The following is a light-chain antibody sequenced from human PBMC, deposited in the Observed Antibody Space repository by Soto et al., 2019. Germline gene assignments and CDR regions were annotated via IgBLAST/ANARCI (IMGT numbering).Light chain of an antibody. Sequence: DIQMTQSPSSLSASVGDRVSITCRASQSISNFLNWYQQKPGKAPKLLIYAASSLQSGVPSRFSGSGSGTDFTLTISSLQPEDFATYSCQQSYSTPYTFGQGTTLEIK. J-gene: IGKJ2*01. CDR3: QQSYSTPYT. V-gene: IGKV1-39*01. CDR1: QSISNF. CDR2: AAS.